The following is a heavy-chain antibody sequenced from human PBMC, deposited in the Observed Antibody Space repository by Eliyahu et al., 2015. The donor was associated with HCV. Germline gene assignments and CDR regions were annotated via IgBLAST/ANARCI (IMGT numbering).Heavy chain of an antibody. J-gene: IGHJ5*02. D-gene: IGHD6-19*01. Sequence: QVQLQESGPGLVKPSETLSLTCPVXGGXXXTYXWXWIRXPPGKGLERIGDIHYSGSTNYXPSLKSRVTISVDTSKNQFSLNLTXVTAADTAVYYCASGGGGIAVAGTGGWFDPWGQGTLVTVSS. CDR3: ASGGGGIAVAGTGGWFDP. V-gene: IGHV4-59*01. CDR2: IHYSGST. CDR1: GGXXXTYX.